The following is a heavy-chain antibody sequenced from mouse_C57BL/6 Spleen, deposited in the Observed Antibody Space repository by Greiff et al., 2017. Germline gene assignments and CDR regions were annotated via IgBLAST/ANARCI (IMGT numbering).Heavy chain of an antibody. CDR2: IYPGSGST. Sequence: QVQLQQPGAELVKPGDSVKMSCKASGYTFTSYWITWVKQRPGQGLEWIGDIYPGSGSTNYNEKFKSKATLTVDTSSSTAYMQLSSLTAEDSAVYYCVTRGLLRRYYLGYWGQGTTLTVSS. CDR1: GYTFTSYW. D-gene: IGHD2-3*01. J-gene: IGHJ2*01. CDR3: VTRGLLRRYYLGY. V-gene: IGHV1-55*01.